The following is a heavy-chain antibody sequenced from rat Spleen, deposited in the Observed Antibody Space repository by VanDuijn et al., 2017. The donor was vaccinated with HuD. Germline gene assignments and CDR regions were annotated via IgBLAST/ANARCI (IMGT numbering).Heavy chain of an antibody. CDR3: ARADGWQDVMDA. V-gene: IGHV2-30*01. J-gene: IGHJ4*01. CDR2: IWTGGST. Sequence: QVQLKESGPGLVQPSQTLSLTCTVSGFSLTSYNVHWVRQPTGKGLEWMGVIWTGGSTDYNSALKSRLSISRDTSKSQVFLKMNSMQAEDIVTYYCARADGWQDVMDAWGQGASVTVSS. D-gene: IGHD1-12*03. CDR1: GFSLTSYN.